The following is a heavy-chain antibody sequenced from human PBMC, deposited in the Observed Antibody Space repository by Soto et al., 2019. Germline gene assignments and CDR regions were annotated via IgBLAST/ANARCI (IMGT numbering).Heavy chain of an antibody. J-gene: IGHJ6*02. D-gene: IGHD1-26*01. CDR3: AKELWEGYGMDV. Sequence: EVQLLESGGGLVQPGGSLRLSCAASGFTFSSYAMSWVRQAPGKGLEWVSTISGSGGSTYYADSVKGRFTISRDNPKNTLYLQMNSLRADDTAVYYCAKELWEGYGMDVWVQVTTGTVSS. CDR1: GFTFSSYA. V-gene: IGHV3-23*01. CDR2: ISGSGGST.